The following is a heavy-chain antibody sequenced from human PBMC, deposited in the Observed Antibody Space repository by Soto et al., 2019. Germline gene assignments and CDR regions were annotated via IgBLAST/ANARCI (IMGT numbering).Heavy chain of an antibody. Sequence: KPSGTLSHTCTLSSDVLSSGGHYLSWIRQHPGKGLEWIGHIYDSVNTYYSPSLRSRVTISADMSKNQFSLNLRSVTAADTAVYYCARVDHRGYFAILTDYWGQGTLVTVSS. CDR1: SDVLSSGGHY. J-gene: IGHJ4*02. D-gene: IGHD3-9*01. CDR3: ARVDHRGYFAILTDY. CDR2: IYDSVNT. V-gene: IGHV4-31*03.